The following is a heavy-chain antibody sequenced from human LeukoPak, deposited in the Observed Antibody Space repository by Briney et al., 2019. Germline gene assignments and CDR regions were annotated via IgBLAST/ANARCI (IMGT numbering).Heavy chain of an antibody. D-gene: IGHD6-19*01. Sequence: PGGSLGLSCAASGFTISPYWMSWVRQAPGKGLEWVANIKQDGSEKYYVDSVKGRFAISRDNAKNSVYLQMNGLRAEDTAVYYCAKEISSGWLLAFDIWGQGTMVTVSS. V-gene: IGHV3-7*01. CDR3: AKEISSGWLLAFDI. CDR2: IKQDGSEK. J-gene: IGHJ3*02. CDR1: GFTISPYW.